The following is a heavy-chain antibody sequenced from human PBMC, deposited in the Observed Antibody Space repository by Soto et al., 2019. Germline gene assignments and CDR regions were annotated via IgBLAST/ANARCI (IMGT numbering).Heavy chain of an antibody. CDR3: AKDHGSGSYADY. CDR2: ISWNSGSI. Sequence: EVQLVESGGGLGQPGRSLRLSCAASGFTFDDYAMHWVRQAPGKGLEWVSGISWNSGSIGYADSVKGRFTISRDNAKNALYLQMNSLRAEDTALYYCAKDHGSGSYADYWGQGTVVSVSS. V-gene: IGHV3-9*01. CDR1: GFTFDDYA. D-gene: IGHD3-10*01. J-gene: IGHJ4*02.